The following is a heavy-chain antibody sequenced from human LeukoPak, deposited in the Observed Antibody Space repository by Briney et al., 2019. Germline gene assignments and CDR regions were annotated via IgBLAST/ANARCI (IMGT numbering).Heavy chain of an antibody. Sequence: ASVKASCKASGYTFTGYYMHWVRQAPGQGLEWMGWINPNSGGTNYAQKFQGRVTMTRDTSISTAYMELSRLRSDDTAVYYCARLGYDYLGDFDYWGQGTLVTVSS. CDR3: ARLGYDYLGDFDY. J-gene: IGHJ4*02. CDR2: INPNSGGT. CDR1: GYTFTGYY. V-gene: IGHV1-2*02. D-gene: IGHD5-12*01.